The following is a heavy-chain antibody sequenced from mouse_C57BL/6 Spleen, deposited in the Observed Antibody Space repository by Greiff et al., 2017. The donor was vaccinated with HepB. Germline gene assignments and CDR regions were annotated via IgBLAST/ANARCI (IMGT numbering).Heavy chain of an antibody. CDR3: ARSSTMIRKFAY. CDR2: IDPANGNT. CDR1: GFNIKNTY. Sequence: EVQLQESVAELVRPGASVKLSCTASGFNIKNTYMHWVKQRPEQGLEWIGRIDPANGNTKYAPKFKGKVTITADTSSNTAYLQLSSLTSEDTAIYYCARSSTMIRKFAYWGQGTLVTVSA. J-gene: IGHJ3*01. V-gene: IGHV14-3*01. D-gene: IGHD2-4*01.